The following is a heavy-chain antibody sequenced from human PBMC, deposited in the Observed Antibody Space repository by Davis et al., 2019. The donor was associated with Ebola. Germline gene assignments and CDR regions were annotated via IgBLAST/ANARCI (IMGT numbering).Heavy chain of an antibody. J-gene: IGHJ6*04. CDR3: ARFLRDYYYGMDV. Sequence: GESLKISCAASGFTFSHYGMHWVRQAPGKGLEWVAVISYDGSNKYYADSVKGRFTISRDNSKNTLYLQMNSLRAEDTAVYYCARFLRDYYYGMDVWGKGTTVTVSS. CDR1: GFTFSHYG. CDR2: ISYDGSNK. V-gene: IGHV3-30*03.